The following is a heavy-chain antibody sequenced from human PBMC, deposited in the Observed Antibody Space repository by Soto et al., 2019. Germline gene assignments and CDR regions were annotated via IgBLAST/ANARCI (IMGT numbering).Heavy chain of an antibody. D-gene: IGHD4-17*01. CDR3: AREIIPLTTDWYFDL. Sequence: PSETLSLTCTVSGGSISGGFYYWSWIRQPPGKGLEWIGYIFDSGSTYYNPSLKSRVTISVDTSKNQFSLRLSSVTAADTAVYYCAREIIPLTTDWYFDLWGRGTLVTVSS. V-gene: IGHV4-30-4*01. CDR1: GGSISGGFYY. CDR2: IFDSGST. J-gene: IGHJ2*01.